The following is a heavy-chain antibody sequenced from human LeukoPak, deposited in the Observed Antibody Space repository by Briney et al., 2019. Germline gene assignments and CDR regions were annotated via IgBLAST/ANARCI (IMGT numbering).Heavy chain of an antibody. CDR2: VYYRGST. Sequence: LRLSCAASGLTFSDYYMTWSRQARGKGLGWNGYVYYRGSTNYIPSLNSRVTISVDTSKTQFPLRLSSVTAADTAVYYCARHLGPGWHAMDVWGQGTTVTVSS. D-gene: IGHD2-15*01. CDR3: ARHLGPGWHAMDV. J-gene: IGHJ6*02. CDR1: GLTFSDYY. V-gene: IGHV4-59*08.